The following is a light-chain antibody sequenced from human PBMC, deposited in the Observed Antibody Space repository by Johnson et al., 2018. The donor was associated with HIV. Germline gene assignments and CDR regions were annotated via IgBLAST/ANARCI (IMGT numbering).Light chain of an antibody. CDR2: DND. V-gene: IGLV1-51*01. CDR3: ETWDSSLSGV. J-gene: IGLJ1*01. CDR1: DSNIGNNY. Sequence: QSVLTQPPSVSAAPGQKVTISCFGSDSNIGNNYVSWYQQVPGTAPKLLIYDNDKRPSGIPDRFSGSKSGTSTTLGITGLQTGDEADYYCETWDSSLSGVFGTGTKVTV.